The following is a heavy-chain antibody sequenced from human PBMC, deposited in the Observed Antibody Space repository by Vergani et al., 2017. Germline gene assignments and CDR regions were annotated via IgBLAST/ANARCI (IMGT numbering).Heavy chain of an antibody. V-gene: IGHV4-39*07. D-gene: IGHD3-3*01. CDR2: IYYSGST. CDR1: GCSISTSSYY. Sequence: QLQLQESGPGLVKPSETLSLTCTVSGCSISTSSYYWGWIRQPPGKGLEWIGSIYYSGSTYYHPSLKSRVTISVDTSKTQFSLKLISVTAAATAVYYCARAILHHDAFDIWGQGTMVTVSS. J-gene: IGHJ3*02. CDR3: ARAILHHDAFDI.